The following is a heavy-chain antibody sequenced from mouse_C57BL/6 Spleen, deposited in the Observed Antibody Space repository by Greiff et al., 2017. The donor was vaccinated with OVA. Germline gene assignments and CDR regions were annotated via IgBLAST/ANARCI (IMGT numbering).Heavy chain of an antibody. J-gene: IGHJ2*01. CDR1: GYSITSGYY. CDR3: ARHYDYRFDY. CDR2: ISYDGSN. D-gene: IGHD2-4*01. Sequence: VQLKESGPGLVKPSQSLSLTCSVTGYSITSGYYWNWIRQFPGNKLEWMGYISYDGSNNYNPSLKNRISFPRDTSANQLFLKLKSETTEDKATYYCARHYDYRFDYWGQGTTLTVSS. V-gene: IGHV3-6*01.